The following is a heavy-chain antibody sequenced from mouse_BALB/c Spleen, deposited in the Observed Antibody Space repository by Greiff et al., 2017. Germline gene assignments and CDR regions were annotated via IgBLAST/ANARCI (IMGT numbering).Heavy chain of an antibody. J-gene: IGHJ2*01. CDR2: IYPGDGDT. D-gene: IGHD4-1*01. Sequence: QVQLKESGAELARPGASVKLSCKASGYTFTSYWMQWVKQRPGQGLEWIGAIYPGDGDTRYTQKFKGKATLTADKSSSTAYMQLSSLASEDSAVYYCARSRTGLDYWGQGTTLTVSS. CDR1: GYTFTSYW. V-gene: IGHV1-87*01. CDR3: ARSRTGLDY.